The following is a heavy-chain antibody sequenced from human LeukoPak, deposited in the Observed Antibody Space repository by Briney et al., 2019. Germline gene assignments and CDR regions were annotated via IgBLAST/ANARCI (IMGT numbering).Heavy chain of an antibody. CDR3: AKAPESYYWVDP. D-gene: IGHD3-10*01. CDR1: GFTFSSYA. CDR2: ISGSGDGT. Sequence: GGSLRLSCAASGFTFSSYAMSWVRQAPGKGLEWVSGISGSGDGTYYADSVKGRFTISRDNSKNTLYLQMSSLRVEDTAVYYCAKAPESYYWVDPWGQGTLVTVSS. J-gene: IGHJ5*02. V-gene: IGHV3-23*01.